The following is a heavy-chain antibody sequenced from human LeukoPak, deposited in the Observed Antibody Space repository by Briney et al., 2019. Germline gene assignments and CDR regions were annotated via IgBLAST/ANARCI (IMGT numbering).Heavy chain of an antibody. CDR2: IHTSWTT. V-gene: IGHV4-4*07. J-gene: IGHJ5*02. CDR3: ARGDYYDGGGRNWFDP. CDR1: GDSMSSYY. Sequence: SETLSLTCTVSGDSMSSYYGNFIRQPAGKGLEWIGRIHTSWTTYYNPSLKSRITMSVDTSRNQFSLRLTSVTAADTAVYYCARGDYYDGGGRNWFDPWGQGTLVTVSS. D-gene: IGHD3-16*01.